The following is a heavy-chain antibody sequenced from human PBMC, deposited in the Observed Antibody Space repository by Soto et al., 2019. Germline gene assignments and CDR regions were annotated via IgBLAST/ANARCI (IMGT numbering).Heavy chain of an antibody. CDR1: GGTFSSYA. D-gene: IGHD2-2*02. V-gene: IGHV1-69*01. CDR3: ARGRYCSRTSCYTYNWFDP. CDR2: IIPIFGTA. J-gene: IGHJ5*02. Sequence: QVQLVQSGAGVKKPGSSVKVSCKASGGTFSSYAISWVRQAPGQGLQWMGGIIPIFGTANYAQQFQRRVTITADESTSTAYMELSSLRSEDTAVYYCARGRYCSRTSCYTYNWFDPWGQGTLVTVSS.